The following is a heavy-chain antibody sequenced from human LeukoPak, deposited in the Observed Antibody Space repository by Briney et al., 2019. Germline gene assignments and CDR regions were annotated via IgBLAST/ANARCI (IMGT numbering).Heavy chain of an antibody. CDR3: ARGKTSQNIVTRKTYNWFDP. CDR1: GFTFSSYS. J-gene: IGHJ5*02. CDR2: ISTSSSYI. Sequence: GGSLRLSCAASGFTFSSYSMNWVRQAPGKGLEWVSSISTSSSYIHYADSVKGRFTISRDNAKNSLYLQMNSLRAEDTAVYYCARGKTSQNIVTRKTYNWFDPWGQGTLVTVSS. V-gene: IGHV3-21*01. D-gene: IGHD2/OR15-2a*01.